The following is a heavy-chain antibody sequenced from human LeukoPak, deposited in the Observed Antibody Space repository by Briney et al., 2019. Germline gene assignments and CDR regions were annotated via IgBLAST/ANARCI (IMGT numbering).Heavy chain of an antibody. V-gene: IGHV3-23*01. Sequence: AGGSLRLSCAASGFTFSSYAMSWVRQAPGKGLEWVSAISGSGGSTYYADSVKGRFTISRDNSKNTLYLQMNSLRAEDTAVYYCAKDRRYSYGPSDYWGQKTLVTVSS. J-gene: IGHJ4*02. CDR1: GFTFSSYA. CDR3: AKDRRYSYGPSDY. CDR2: ISGSGGST. D-gene: IGHD5-18*01.